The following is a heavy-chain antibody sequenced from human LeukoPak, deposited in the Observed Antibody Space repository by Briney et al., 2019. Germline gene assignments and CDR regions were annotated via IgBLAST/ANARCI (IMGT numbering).Heavy chain of an antibody. CDR1: GFTFSSYS. CDR3: ARDLPYEAVAGHCAFDI. D-gene: IGHD6-19*01. CDR2: ISSSSSYI. V-gene: IGHV3-21*01. Sequence: GGSLRLSCAASGFTFSSYSMNWVRQAPGKGLEWVSSISSSSSYIYYADSVKGRFTISRDNVKNPLYLQMNSLRAEDTAVYYCARDLPYEAVAGHCAFDIWGQGTMVTVSS. J-gene: IGHJ3*02.